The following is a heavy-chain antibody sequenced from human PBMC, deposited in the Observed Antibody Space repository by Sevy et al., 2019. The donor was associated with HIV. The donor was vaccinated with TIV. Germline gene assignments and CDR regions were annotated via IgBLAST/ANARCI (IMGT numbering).Heavy chain of an antibody. V-gene: IGHV3-30*04. Sequence: GGSLRLSCAASGFTFSSYAMHWVRQAPGKGLEWVAVISYDGSNKYYADSVKGRFTISRDNSKNTLYLQMNSLRAEDTAVYYCARTQAAAGPHTRGFDPWGQGTLVTVSS. CDR2: ISYDGSNK. CDR1: GFTFSSYA. CDR3: ARTQAAAGPHTRGFDP. J-gene: IGHJ5*02. D-gene: IGHD6-13*01.